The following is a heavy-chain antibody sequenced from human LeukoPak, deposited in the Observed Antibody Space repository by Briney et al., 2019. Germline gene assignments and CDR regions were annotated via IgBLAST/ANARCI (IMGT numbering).Heavy chain of an antibody. V-gene: IGHV4-59*01. CDR3: ARDQGGLNWFDP. CDR1: GGSISSYY. CDR2: IYYSGST. J-gene: IGHJ5*02. Sequence: PSETLSLTCTVSGGSISSYYWSWIRQPPGKGLEWIGYIYYSGSTNYNPSLKSRVTISVDTSKNQFSLKLSSVTAADTAVYYCARDQGGLNWFDPWGQGTLVTDSS. D-gene: IGHD1-26*01.